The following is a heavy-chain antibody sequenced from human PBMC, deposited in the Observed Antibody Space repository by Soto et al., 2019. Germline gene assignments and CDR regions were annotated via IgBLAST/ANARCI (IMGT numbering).Heavy chain of an antibody. CDR1: GGSISSGDYY. D-gene: IGHD4-4*01. CDR2: IYYSGST. Sequence: QVQLQESGPGLVKPSQTLSLTCTVSGGSISSGDYYWSWIRQPPGKGLEWIGYIYYSGSTYYNPSLKSRVTISVDTSKNQFSLKLSSVTAADTAVYYCARLKDYSNYYYGMDVWGQGTTVTVSS. V-gene: IGHV4-30-4*01. J-gene: IGHJ6*02. CDR3: ARLKDYSNYYYGMDV.